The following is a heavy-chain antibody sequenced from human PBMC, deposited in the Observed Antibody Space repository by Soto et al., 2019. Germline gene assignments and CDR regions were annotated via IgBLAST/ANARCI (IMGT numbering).Heavy chain of an antibody. CDR1: GGSFSGYY. CDR3: ARGPFTRTVTDGNYYYYYGMDV. D-gene: IGHD4-17*01. J-gene: IGHJ6*02. Sequence: QVQLQQWGAGLLKPSETLSLTCAVYGGSFSGYYWSWIRQPPGKGLEWIGEINHSGSTNYNQSLKSRVTISVDTSKNQCSLKLSSVTAADTAVYYCARGPFTRTVTDGNYYYYYGMDVWGQGTTVTVSS. V-gene: IGHV4-34*01. CDR2: INHSGST.